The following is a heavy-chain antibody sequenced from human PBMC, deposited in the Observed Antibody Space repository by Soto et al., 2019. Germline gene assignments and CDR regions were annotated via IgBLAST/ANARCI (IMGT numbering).Heavy chain of an antibody. CDR1: GFTVTDIY. D-gene: IGHD2-15*01. J-gene: IGHJ3*02. CDR2: IYKDFT. CDR3: AREPRYCSGGSCSIMGDAFDI. Sequence: EVQLVESGGGLVQPGGSLRLSCVASGFTVTDIYMNWVRQAPGKGLEWVSVIYKDFTDYADFVRGRFSVSTDTSKNALYLQLNNRRAEDTAVYYCAREPRYCSGGSCSIMGDAFDIWGQGAMVTVSS. V-gene: IGHV3-66*01.